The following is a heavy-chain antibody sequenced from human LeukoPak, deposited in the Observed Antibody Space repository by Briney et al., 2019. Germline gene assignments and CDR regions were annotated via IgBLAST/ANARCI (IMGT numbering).Heavy chain of an antibody. D-gene: IGHD6-19*01. J-gene: IGHJ6*02. Sequence: PGGSLRLSCAASGFTFSSYAMHWVRQAPGKGLEWVAVISYDGSNKYYADSVKGRFTISRDNAKNSLYLQMNSLRAEDTAVYYCARDLWAVAGYYGMDAWGQGTTVTASS. CDR3: ARDLWAVAGYYGMDA. CDR2: ISYDGSNK. V-gene: IGHV3-30-3*01. CDR1: GFTFSSYA.